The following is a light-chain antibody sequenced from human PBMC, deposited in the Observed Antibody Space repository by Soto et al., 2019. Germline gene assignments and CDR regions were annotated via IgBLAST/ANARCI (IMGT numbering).Light chain of an antibody. J-gene: IGKJ1*01. CDR3: QQYDASLWT. Sequence: EIVLTQSPCTLSLSPGETAALSCRASQSVSSRYLAWYQQKSGQAPRLLIWGASIRATDLPDRFSGGGSGTDFTLTISRLEPEDFAVYYCQQYDASLWTFGQGTKVDI. CDR1: QSVSSRY. CDR2: GAS. V-gene: IGKV3-20*01.